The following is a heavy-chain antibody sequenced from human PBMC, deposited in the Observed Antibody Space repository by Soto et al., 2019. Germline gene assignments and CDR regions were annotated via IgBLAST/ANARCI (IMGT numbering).Heavy chain of an antibody. CDR1: GFTVSSKY. J-gene: IGHJ6*04. CDR2: IQSGGST. V-gene: IGHV3-66*01. Sequence: EVQLVESGGGLVQPGGSLRLSCAASGFTVSSKYMSWVRQAPGKGLEWVSLIQSGGSTYYAGSVMGRFPISRDNSENTLFLQMNSLRVEDTAVYYCTMDDVHCSGGECYGGPMDVWGKGNTVTVSA. CDR3: TMDDVHCSGGECYGGPMDV. D-gene: IGHD2-15*01.